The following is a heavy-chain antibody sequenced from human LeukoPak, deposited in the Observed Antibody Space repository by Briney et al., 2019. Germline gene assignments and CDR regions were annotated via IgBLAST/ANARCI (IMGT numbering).Heavy chain of an antibody. D-gene: IGHD6-13*01. Sequence: SETLSLTCTVSGGSISTSDYYWNWIRQPPGRGLEWIGRISYSGSIYYNPSLRSRVTMSVDTSKNHFSLDLSSLTAADTAVYYCARRAIPAAGSFDPWGQGTLVTVSS. V-gene: IGHV4-39*02. J-gene: IGHJ5*02. CDR1: GGSISTSDYY. CDR3: ARRAIPAAGSFDP. CDR2: ISYSGSI.